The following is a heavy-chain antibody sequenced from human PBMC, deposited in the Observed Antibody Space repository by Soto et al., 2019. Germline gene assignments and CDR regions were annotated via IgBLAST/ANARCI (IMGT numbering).Heavy chain of an antibody. CDR1: GFSFGNYA. V-gene: IGHV3-23*01. D-gene: IGHD2-21*02. CDR3: VRGDKGGFDL. CDR2: ISGSGGHI. Sequence: PGGSLRLSCAASGFSFGNYAMSWVRQTPGKGLEWVSSISGSGGHIYYTGSVKGRFTISRDNAKNTLYLQMNSLRAEDTAVYYCVRGDKGGFDLWGQGTTVTVSS. J-gene: IGHJ3*01.